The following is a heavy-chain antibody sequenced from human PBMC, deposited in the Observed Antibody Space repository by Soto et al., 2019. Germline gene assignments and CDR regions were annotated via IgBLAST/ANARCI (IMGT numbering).Heavy chain of an antibody. CDR3: ASARVVAATFAF. CDR2: ISSGSSNI. CDR1: GFAFRSYN. Sequence: EVQLVESGGGLVKPGGSLTLSCAASGFAFRSYNMNWVRQAPGKGLEWVASISSGSSNIYYADSVKGRFTIPRDNATNSLFLQMDRLRAVKSAVYYCASARVVAATFAFWGQGTLVNVSS. J-gene: IGHJ4*02. V-gene: IGHV3-21*01. D-gene: IGHD2-15*01.